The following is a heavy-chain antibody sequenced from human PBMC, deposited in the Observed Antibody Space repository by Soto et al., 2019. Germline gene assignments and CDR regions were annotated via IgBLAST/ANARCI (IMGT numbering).Heavy chain of an antibody. J-gene: IGHJ6*01. CDR1: GFTFSSYA. V-gene: IGHV3-30-3*01. Sequence: QVQLVESGGGVVQPGRSLRLSCAASGFTFSSYAMHWVRQAPGKGLEWVAVISYDGSNKYYADSVKGRFTISRDNSKNTLYLQMNSLRAEDTAVYYCARGSDSNYVLYYYYYYGMDVW. CDR2: ISYDGSNK. CDR3: ARGSDSNYVLYYYYYYGMDV. D-gene: IGHD4-4*01.